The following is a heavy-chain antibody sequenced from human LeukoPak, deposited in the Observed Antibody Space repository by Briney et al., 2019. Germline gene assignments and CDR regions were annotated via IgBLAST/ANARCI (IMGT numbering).Heavy chain of an antibody. CDR1: GYTFTSYY. Sequence: ASVKVSCKASGYTFTSYYMHWVRQAPGQGLEWMGIINPSGGSTSYAQKFQGRVTMTRDMSTSTVYMELRSLRSDDTAVYYCARVGRAADPLDYWGQGTLVTVSS. CDR2: INPSGGST. CDR3: ARVGRAADPLDY. V-gene: IGHV1-46*01. J-gene: IGHJ4*02. D-gene: IGHD6-13*01.